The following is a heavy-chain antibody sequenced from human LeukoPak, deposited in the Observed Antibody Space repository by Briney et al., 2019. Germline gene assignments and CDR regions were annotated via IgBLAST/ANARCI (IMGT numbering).Heavy chain of an antibody. J-gene: IGHJ6*03. V-gene: IGHV4-34*01. CDR2: INHSGST. CDR1: GGSFSGYY. D-gene: IGHD5-18*01. Sequence: PSETLSLTCDVYGGSFSGYYWSWIRQPPGKGLEWIGEINHSGSTNYNPSLKSRVTISVDTSKNQFSLKLSSVTAADTAVYYCARTTEGGYTYDYFYYYYMDVWGKGTTVTISS. CDR3: ARTTEGGYTYDYFYYYYMDV.